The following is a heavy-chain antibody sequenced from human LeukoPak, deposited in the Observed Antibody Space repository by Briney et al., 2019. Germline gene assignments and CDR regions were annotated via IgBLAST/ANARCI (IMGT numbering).Heavy chain of an antibody. V-gene: IGHV3-23*01. CDR1: GFTLNNYA. CDR3: ARRATPSPHFDY. CDR2: ISGSGAST. Sequence: GGSLRLSCAACGFTLNNYAMSWVRQAPGKGLEGVSAISGSGASTYYADSVKGRFTISRDNSKNTLYLQMNSLRAEDTAVYYCARRATPSPHFDYWGQGTLVAVSS. J-gene: IGHJ4*02. D-gene: IGHD2-15*01.